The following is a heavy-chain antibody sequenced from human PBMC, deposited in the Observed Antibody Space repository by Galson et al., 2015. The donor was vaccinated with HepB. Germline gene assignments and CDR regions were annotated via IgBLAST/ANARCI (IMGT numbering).Heavy chain of an antibody. CDR1: GYSFPSCW. J-gene: IGHJ6*02. Sequence: QSGAEVLKPGESLKISCKGSGYSFPSCWIGWVRQMPGKGLEWMGIIYPGDSDTRYRPSFQGQVTLSADKSIITAYLQWTSLKATDTATYYCARLTEYSSDDYYDMDVWGQGTTVTVSS. D-gene: IGHD6-6*01. CDR2: IYPGDSDT. V-gene: IGHV5-51*01. CDR3: ARLTEYSSDDYYDMDV.